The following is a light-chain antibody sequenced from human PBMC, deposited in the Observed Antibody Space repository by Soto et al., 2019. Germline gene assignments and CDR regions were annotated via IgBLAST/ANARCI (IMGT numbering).Light chain of an antibody. J-gene: IGKJ5*01. CDR3: QQRSNWPSIT. V-gene: IGKV3-11*01. Sequence: EIVSTQSPGTLSFSPADLATLSFMASQTINNNLAWYQQKPGQAPRLLIYGASRRATGVPARFSGSGSGTDFTLTISSLEPEDFAVYYCQQRSNWPSITFGQGTRLEIK. CDR2: GAS. CDR1: QTINNN.